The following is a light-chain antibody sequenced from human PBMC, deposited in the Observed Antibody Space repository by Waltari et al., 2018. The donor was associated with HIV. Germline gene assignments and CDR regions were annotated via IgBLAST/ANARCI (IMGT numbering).Light chain of an antibody. V-gene: IGLV1-47*01. J-gene: IGLJ1*01. CDR1: NSNIGGKD. CDR2: RTN. Sequence: QSVLTQPPSASGTPGQRVTISCSGSNSNIGGKDVYWFQHLPGTAPKLLIYRTNRRRSGVPDRFSGSKSGTSASLAISGLRSDDEADYYCAAWDDTLSSYVFGTGTTVTV. CDR3: AAWDDTLSSYV.